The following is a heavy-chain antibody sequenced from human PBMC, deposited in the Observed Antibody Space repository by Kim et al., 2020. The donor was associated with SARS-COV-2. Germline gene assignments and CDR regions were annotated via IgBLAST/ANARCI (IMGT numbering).Heavy chain of an antibody. CDR3: VRGQQWLIKN. J-gene: IGHJ4*02. CDR1: GFTFDDYA. D-gene: IGHD6-19*01. V-gene: IGHV3-43*02. CDR2: ISRDGGEI. Sequence: GGSLRLSCAVSGFTFDDYAIQWVRQVPGKGLEWVSLISRDGGEIKYADSVKGRFTISRDNSKKSVYLQMNSLRSEDTALYYCVRGQQWLIKNWGQGTQVTVSS.